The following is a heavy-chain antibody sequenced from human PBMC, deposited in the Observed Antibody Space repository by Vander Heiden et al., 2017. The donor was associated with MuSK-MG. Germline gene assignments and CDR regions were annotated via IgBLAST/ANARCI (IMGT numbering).Heavy chain of an antibody. CDR3: ARIPRGRLRFLGVGYYYYYYYMDV. Sequence: QVTLKDSGPVLLKPTETLTLTCTVSGFSLSNARMVVRWIRQPPGKALQWLAHIFSNDEKTYSTSLKSRITIPKDTAKRQVVLTMTNMDPVDTATYYCARIPRGRLRFLGVGYYYYYYYMDVWGNGTTVTVYS. D-gene: IGHD3-3*01. CDR1: GFSLSNARMV. V-gene: IGHV2-26*01. CDR2: IFSNDEK. J-gene: IGHJ6*03.